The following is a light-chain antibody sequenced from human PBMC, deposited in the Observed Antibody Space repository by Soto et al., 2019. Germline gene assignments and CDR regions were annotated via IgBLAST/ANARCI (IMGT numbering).Light chain of an antibody. CDR1: QGVSSY. CDR3: QQLNSYPLT. Sequence: DIQLTPSPSFLSASVGDRVTTTCRASQGVSSYLAWYQQKPGKAPKLLIYAASTLQSGVPSRFSGSGSGTEFTLTISSLQPEDFATYYCQQLNSYPLTFGGGTK. CDR2: AAS. V-gene: IGKV1-9*01. J-gene: IGKJ4*01.